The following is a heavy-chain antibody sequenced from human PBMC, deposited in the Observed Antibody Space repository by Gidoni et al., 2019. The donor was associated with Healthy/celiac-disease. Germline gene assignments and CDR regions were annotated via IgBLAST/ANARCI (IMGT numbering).Heavy chain of an antibody. CDR1: GGPISSSSYY. CDR3: ARRIYCTNGVCYGHISNWFDP. D-gene: IGHD2-8*01. J-gene: IGHJ5*02. V-gene: IGHV4-39*01. CDR2: IYYSGST. Sequence: QLQLQESGPGLVKPSETLSLTCTVSGGPISSSSYYWGWRRQPPGKGLAGCGSIYYSGSTYYNPSLNSRVTISVDTSKNQFSLKLSSVTAADTAVYYCARRIYCTNGVCYGHISNWFDPWGQGTLVTVSS.